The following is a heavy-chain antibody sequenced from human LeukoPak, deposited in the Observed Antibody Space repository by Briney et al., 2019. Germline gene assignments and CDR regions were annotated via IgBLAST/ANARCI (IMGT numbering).Heavy chain of an antibody. CDR3: ARAKYGDHPYYFDY. CDR2: ISYDGSNK. V-gene: IGHV3-30-3*01. Sequence: PGRSLRLSCAASGFTFSSYAMHWVRQAPGKGLEWVAVISYDGSNKYYADSVKGRFTISRDNSKNTLYLQMNSLRAEDTAVYYCARAKYGDHPYYFDYWGQGTLATVSS. D-gene: IGHD4-17*01. CDR1: GFTFSSYA. J-gene: IGHJ4*02.